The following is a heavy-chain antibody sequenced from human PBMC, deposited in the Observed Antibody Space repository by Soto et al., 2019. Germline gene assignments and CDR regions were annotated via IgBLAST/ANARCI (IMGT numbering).Heavy chain of an antibody. CDR3: AKRNIAAAGKRINDAFDI. J-gene: IGHJ3*02. CDR1: GFTFSSYA. V-gene: IGHV3-23*01. CDR2: ISGSGGST. Sequence: GESLKISCAASGFTFSSYAMSWVRQAPGKGLEWVSAISGSGGSTYYADSVKDRFTISRDNSKNTLYLQMNSLRAEDTAVYYCAKRNIAAAGKRINDAFDIWGQGTMVTVSS. D-gene: IGHD6-13*01.